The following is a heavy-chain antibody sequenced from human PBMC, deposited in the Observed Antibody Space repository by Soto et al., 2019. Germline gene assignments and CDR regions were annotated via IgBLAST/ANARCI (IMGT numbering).Heavy chain of an antibody. CDR3: ARALKGYCSGGSGYFAGFDP. Sequence: SVKVACKASGGTFSGYAISWVRQAPGQGLEWMGGIIPIFGTANYAQTFQGRVTITADESTSTAYMELSSLRSEDTAVYYCARALKGYCSGGSGYFAGFDPWGQGTLVTVPP. CDR1: GGTFSGYA. D-gene: IGHD2-15*01. J-gene: IGHJ5*02. V-gene: IGHV1-69*13. CDR2: IIPIFGTA.